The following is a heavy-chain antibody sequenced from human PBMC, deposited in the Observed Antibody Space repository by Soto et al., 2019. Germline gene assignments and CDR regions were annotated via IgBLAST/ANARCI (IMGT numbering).Heavy chain of an antibody. J-gene: IGHJ6*02. Sequence: QVQLVQSGGEVQKPGASVKVSCKASGYTFISYGISWVRQAPGQGLEWMGWISPYNGHTNYAQKFQGRVTMTADTSTSTAYMEQRSLRSDDTAVYYCVRDHYCSGGSCYSYGMDVWGLGTTVTVSS. CDR3: VRDHYCSGGSCYSYGMDV. D-gene: IGHD2-15*01. V-gene: IGHV1-18*01. CDR2: ISPYNGHT. CDR1: GYTFISYG.